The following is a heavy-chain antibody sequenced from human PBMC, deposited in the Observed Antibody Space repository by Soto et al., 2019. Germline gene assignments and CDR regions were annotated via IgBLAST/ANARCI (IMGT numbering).Heavy chain of an antibody. J-gene: IGHJ4*02. D-gene: IGHD3-9*01. CDR2: IYPGDSDT. Sequence: PGESLKISCNGSGYTFATHWIAWVRQMPGKGLEWMGIIYPGDSDTRYSPSFQGQVTISADKSFSTAYLQWSSLKASDTAIYFCARLELTGLDNWGEGTTVTAPQ. V-gene: IGHV5-51*01. CDR1: GYTFATHW. CDR3: ARLELTGLDN.